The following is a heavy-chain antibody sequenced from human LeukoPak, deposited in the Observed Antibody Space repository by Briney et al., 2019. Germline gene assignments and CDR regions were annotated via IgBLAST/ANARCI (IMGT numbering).Heavy chain of an antibody. J-gene: IGHJ5*02. D-gene: IGHD5-12*01. CDR2: TNPNSGGT. V-gene: IGHV1-2*02. CDR1: GYTFTGYY. Sequence: ASVKVSCKASGYTFTGYYMHWVRQAPGQGLEWMGWTNPNSGGTNYAQKFQGRVTMTRDTSISTAYMELSRLRSDDTAVYYCARERYIVATIGGPPFDPWGQGTLVTVSS. CDR3: ARERYIVATIGGPPFDP.